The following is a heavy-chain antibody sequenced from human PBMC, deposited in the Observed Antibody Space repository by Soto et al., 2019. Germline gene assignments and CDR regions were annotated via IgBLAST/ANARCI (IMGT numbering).Heavy chain of an antibody. CDR1: GYSFTSYW. D-gene: IGHD3-10*01. CDR2: IYPGDSDT. CDR3: ARQMTSGYGSGSYQYYYYYGMDV. V-gene: IGHV5-51*01. Sequence: GESLKISCKGSGYSFTSYWIGWVRQMPGKGLEWMGIIYPGDSDTRYSPSFQGQVTISADKSISTAYLQWSSLKASDTAMYYCARQMTSGYGSGSYQYYYYYGMDVWGQGTTVTVSS. J-gene: IGHJ6*02.